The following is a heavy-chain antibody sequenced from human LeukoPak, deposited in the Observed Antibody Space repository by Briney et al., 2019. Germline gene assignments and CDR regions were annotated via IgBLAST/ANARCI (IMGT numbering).Heavy chain of an antibody. J-gene: IGHJ4*02. CDR3: AKAGHYGSGSYYSDY. Sequence: SLRLSCAASGFTFDDYAMHWVRQAPGKGLEWVSGISWNRDSIGYADSVKGRFTISRDNAKNSLYLQMNSLRAGDTAVYYCAKAGHYGSGSYYSDYWGRGTLVTVSP. D-gene: IGHD3-10*01. V-gene: IGHV3-9*01. CDR2: ISWNRDSI. CDR1: GFTFDDYA.